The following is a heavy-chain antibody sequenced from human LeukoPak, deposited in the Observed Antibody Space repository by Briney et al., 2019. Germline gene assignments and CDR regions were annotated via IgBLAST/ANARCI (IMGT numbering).Heavy chain of an antibody. CDR3: ARSGLVGSYYWDYYYYYMDV. V-gene: IGHV1-2*02. D-gene: IGHD3-10*01. J-gene: IGHJ6*03. CDR1: GYTFTDYY. CDR2: INPNSGGT. Sequence: ASVKVSCKVSGYTFTDYYVHWVRQAPGEGLEWMGWINPNSGGTNYAQKFQGRVTMTRDTSISTAFMELSRLKSDDTAVYYCARSGLVGSYYWDYYYYYMDVWGKGTTVTVSS.